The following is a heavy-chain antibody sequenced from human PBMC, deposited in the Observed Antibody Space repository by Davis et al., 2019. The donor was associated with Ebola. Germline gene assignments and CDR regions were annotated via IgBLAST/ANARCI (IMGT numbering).Heavy chain of an antibody. CDR2: IYYSGST. V-gene: IGHV4-39*01. Sequence: SETLSLTCTVSGGSISSYYWGWIRQPPGKGLEWIGSIYYSGSTYYNPSLKSRVTISVDTSKNQFSLKLSSVTAADTAVYYCARRRGYSGYVTGFPFDYWGQGTLVTVSS. D-gene: IGHD5-12*01. CDR3: ARRRGYSGYVTGFPFDY. CDR1: GGSISSYY. J-gene: IGHJ4*02.